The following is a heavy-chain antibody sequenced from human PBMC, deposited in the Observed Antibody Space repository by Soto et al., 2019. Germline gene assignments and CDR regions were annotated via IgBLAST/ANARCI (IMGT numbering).Heavy chain of an antibody. CDR3: ARTGSGYEYWIDSFDY. CDR2: INSDGSST. D-gene: IGHD5-12*01. J-gene: IGHJ4*02. CDR1: GFTFSSYW. Sequence: GGSLRLSCAASGFTFSSYWMHWVRQAPGKGLVWVSRINSDGSSTSYADSVKGRFTISRDNAKNTLYLQMNSLRAEDTAVYYCARTGSGYEYWIDSFDYWGQGTLVTVSS. V-gene: IGHV3-74*01.